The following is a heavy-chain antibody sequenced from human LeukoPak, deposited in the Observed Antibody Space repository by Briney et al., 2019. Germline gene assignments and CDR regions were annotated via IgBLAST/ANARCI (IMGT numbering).Heavy chain of an antibody. Sequence: PGGSLRLSCAVSGFTFSSYWMHWVRQAPGKGLVWVSRINTDGSSLIYADSVKGRFTISRDNAKNTLYLQMNSLRAEDTAVYYRATPLTTVTTGIDYWGQGTLVTVSS. J-gene: IGHJ4*02. D-gene: IGHD4-17*01. CDR1: GFTFSSYW. CDR2: INTDGSSL. CDR3: ATPLTTVTTGIDY. V-gene: IGHV3-74*01.